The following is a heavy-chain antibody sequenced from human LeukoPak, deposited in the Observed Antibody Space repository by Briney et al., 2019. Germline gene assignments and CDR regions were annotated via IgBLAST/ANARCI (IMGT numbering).Heavy chain of an antibody. CDR2: IYSGGFT. CDR1: GFTVSTKY. V-gene: IGHV3-66*01. Sequence: PGGSLRLSCAASGFTVSTKYMSWVRQAPGKGLEWASDIYSGGFTYYADSVRGRFTISRDNSKNTLYLQMDRLRAEDTALYYCTRFNWGDAFDIWGQGTMVTVSS. CDR3: TRFNWGDAFDI. D-gene: IGHD7-27*01. J-gene: IGHJ3*02.